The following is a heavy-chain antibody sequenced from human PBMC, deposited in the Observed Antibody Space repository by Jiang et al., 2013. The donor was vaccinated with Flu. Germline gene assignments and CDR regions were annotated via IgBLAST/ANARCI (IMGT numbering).Heavy chain of an antibody. CDR1: GFSLSTSGVG. Sequence: KPTQTLTLTCTFSGFSLSTSGVGVGWIRQPPGKALEWLALIDWDDDKYYSTSLKTRLTISKDTSKNQVVLTMTNMDPVDTATYYCARIRESSSPYYYGMDVWGQGTTVTVSS. J-gene: IGHJ6*02. CDR3: ARIRESSSPYYYGMDV. CDR2: IDWDDDK. D-gene: IGHD6-6*01. V-gene: IGHV2-70*01.